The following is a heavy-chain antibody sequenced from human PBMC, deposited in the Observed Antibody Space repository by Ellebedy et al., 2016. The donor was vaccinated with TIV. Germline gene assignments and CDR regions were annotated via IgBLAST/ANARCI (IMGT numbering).Heavy chain of an antibody. CDR1: GFTFTSSA. Sequence: AASVKVSCKASGFTFTSSAMQWVRQARGQRLEWIGWIVVGSGNTNYAQKFQERVTITRDMSTSTAYMELSSLRSEDTAVYYCAAASDYYDSSGYRGFDYWGQGTLVTVSS. V-gene: IGHV1-58*02. D-gene: IGHD3-22*01. CDR2: IVVGSGNT. J-gene: IGHJ4*02. CDR3: AAASDYYDSSGYRGFDY.